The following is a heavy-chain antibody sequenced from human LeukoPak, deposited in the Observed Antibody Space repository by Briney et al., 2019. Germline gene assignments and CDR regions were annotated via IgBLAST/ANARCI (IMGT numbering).Heavy chain of an antibody. V-gene: IGHV3-30*18. CDR2: ISYDGSNK. J-gene: IGHJ4*02. CDR1: GFTFSSYG. D-gene: IGHD1-26*01. Sequence: GGSLRLSCAASGFTFSSYGMHWVRQAPGKGLEWVAVISYDGSNKYYADSVKGRFTISRDNSKNTLYLQMNSLRAEDTAVYYCAKVAEIVGATKKEYYFDYWGQGTLVTVSS. CDR3: AKVAEIVGATKKEYYFDY.